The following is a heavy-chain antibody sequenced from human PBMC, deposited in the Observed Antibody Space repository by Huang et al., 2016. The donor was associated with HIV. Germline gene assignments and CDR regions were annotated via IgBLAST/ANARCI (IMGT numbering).Heavy chain of an antibody. J-gene: IGHJ4*02. D-gene: IGHD3-22*01. CDR1: GFTLRNCC. CDR2: ISYDCKNK. V-gene: IGHV3-30*18. CDR3: AKTIGSSGYEEPLEY. Sequence: QVQLVESGGGVVQPGRSLSLSCASSGFTLRNCCRRRGRYTPDKGMDGGAIISYDCKNKYYGYSVKARFTISRENSKNTLYMQMNSLRLEDTAVYYCAKTIGSSGYEEPLEYWGQGTLVTVSS.